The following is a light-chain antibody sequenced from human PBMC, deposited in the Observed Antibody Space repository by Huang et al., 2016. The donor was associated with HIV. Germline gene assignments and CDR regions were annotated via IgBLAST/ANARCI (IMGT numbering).Light chain of an antibody. CDR2: AAS. J-gene: IGKJ5*01. CDR3: QQRFSTTIT. V-gene: IGKV1-39*01. Sequence: DNQMTQSPPSLSASVGDSVTIACRASQNVNTYLNWYQQKPGQAPRLLIFAASRLRSGVPSRFSGSGSGTEFTLTISSLQLEDFATYYCQQRFSTTITFGQGTRLDMK. CDR1: QNVNTY.